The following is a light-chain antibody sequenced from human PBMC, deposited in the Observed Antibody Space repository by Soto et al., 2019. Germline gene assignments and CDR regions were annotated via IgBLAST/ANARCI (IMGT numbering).Light chain of an antibody. Sequence: QAVVTQEPSLTVSPGVTVTLTCGSSTGAVTNGHYPYWFQQKPGQAPRTLIYDTTNRHSWPPARFSGSLLGGKAALTLSGAQPEDEAEYYCLLSYNGPYVFGTGTKVTVL. V-gene: IGLV7-46*01. CDR1: TGAVTNGHY. J-gene: IGLJ1*01. CDR2: DTT. CDR3: LLSYNGPYV.